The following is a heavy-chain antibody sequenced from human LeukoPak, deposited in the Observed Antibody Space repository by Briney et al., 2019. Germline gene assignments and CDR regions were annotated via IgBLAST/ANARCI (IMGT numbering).Heavy chain of an antibody. D-gene: IGHD4-17*01. CDR1: GFTFSSYG. Sequence: PGGSLRLSCAASGFTFSSYGMHWVRQAPGKGLEWVAVISYDGSNKYYADSVKGRFTISRDNSKNTLYLQMNSLRAEDTAVYYCAKDDSPFHYGDYPGIFDYWGQGTLVTVSS. CDR3: AKDDSPFHYGDYPGIFDY. V-gene: IGHV3-30*18. J-gene: IGHJ4*02. CDR2: ISYDGSNK.